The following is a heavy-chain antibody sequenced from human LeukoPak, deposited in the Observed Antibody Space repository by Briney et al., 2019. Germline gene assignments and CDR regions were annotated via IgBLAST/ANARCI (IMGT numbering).Heavy chain of an antibody. CDR3: ARLTYIAAAGKTGY. V-gene: IGHV3-23*01. CDR1: GFTFSSYA. D-gene: IGHD6-13*01. CDR2: ISGSGGST. J-gene: IGHJ4*02. Sequence: PGGSLRLSCAASGFTFSSYAMSWVRQAPGKGLEWVSAISGSGGSTYYADSVKGRFTISRDNSKNTLYLQMNSLRAEDTAVYYCARLTYIAAAGKTGYWGQGTLVTVSS.